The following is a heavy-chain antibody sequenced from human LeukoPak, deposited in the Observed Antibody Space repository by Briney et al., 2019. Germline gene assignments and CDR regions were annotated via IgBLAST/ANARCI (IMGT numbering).Heavy chain of an antibody. J-gene: IGHJ4*02. CDR2: IYYSGST. Sequence: SETLSLTCTVSGGSISSSSYYWGWIRQPPGKGLEWIGSIYYSGSTYYNPSLKSRVTISVDTSKNQFSLKLSSVTAADTAVYYCARSLIGDFDYWGQGTLVTVSS. CDR3: ARSLIGDFDY. CDR1: GGSISSSSYY. D-gene: IGHD3-10*01. V-gene: IGHV4-39*01.